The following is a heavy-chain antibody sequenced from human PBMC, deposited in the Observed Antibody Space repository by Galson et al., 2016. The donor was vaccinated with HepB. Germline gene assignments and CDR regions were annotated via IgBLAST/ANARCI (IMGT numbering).Heavy chain of an antibody. V-gene: IGHV3-30*18. D-gene: IGHD3-10*01. CDR3: AKEDGGSGSDLEY. CDR2: ISKDGRIK. Sequence: SLRHSCADSGFTFSNDGLHWVRQAPGKGLEWVSVISKDGRIKKYAESEKGRFTISRDNSKNTLYLQMNTLRVEDTAVYDCAKEDGGSGSDLEYWGQGTLVTVSS. CDR1: GFTFSNDG. J-gene: IGHJ4*02.